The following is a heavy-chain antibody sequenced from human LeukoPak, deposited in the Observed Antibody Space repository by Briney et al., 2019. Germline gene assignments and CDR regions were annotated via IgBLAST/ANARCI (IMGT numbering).Heavy chain of an antibody. Sequence: GGSLRLSCAASGFTFSSYSMNWVRQAPGKGLEWVSYISSSSSTIYYADSVKGRFTISRDNAKNSLYLQMNSLGAEDTAVYYCARDFEVRGVPVYYFDYWGQGTLVTVSS. V-gene: IGHV3-48*01. D-gene: IGHD3-10*01. J-gene: IGHJ4*02. CDR2: ISSSSSTI. CDR1: GFTFSSYS. CDR3: ARDFEVRGVPVYYFDY.